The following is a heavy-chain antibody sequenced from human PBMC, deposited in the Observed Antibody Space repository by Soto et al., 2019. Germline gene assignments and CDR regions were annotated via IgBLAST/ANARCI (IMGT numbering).Heavy chain of an antibody. Sequence: PGESLKISCKGSGYSFTSYWISWVRQMPGKGLEWMGRIDPSDSYTNYSPSFQGHVTISADKSISTAYLHWSSLKASDTAMYYCARHSLIAVAEYYYYYGMDVWGQGTTVTVSS. CDR1: GYSFTSYW. CDR2: IDPSDSYT. D-gene: IGHD6-19*01. V-gene: IGHV5-10-1*01. CDR3: ARHSLIAVAEYYYYYGMDV. J-gene: IGHJ6*02.